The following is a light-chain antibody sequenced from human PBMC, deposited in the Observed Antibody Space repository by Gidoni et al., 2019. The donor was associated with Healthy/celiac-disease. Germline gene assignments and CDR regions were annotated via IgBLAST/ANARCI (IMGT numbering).Light chain of an antibody. V-gene: IGKV1-39*01. CDR3: QQSYIPRT. Sequence: QMTQSPSSLSASVGDRVTITCRASQSISSYLNWYQQKPGKAPKLLIYAASSLQSGVPSRFSGSGSGTDFTLTISSLQPEDFATYYCQQSYIPRTFGQGTKLEIK. CDR1: QSISSY. CDR2: AAS. J-gene: IGKJ2*01.